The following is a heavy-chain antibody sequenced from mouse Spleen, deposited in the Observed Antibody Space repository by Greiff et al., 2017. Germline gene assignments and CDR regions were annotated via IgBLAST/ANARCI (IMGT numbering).Heavy chain of an antibody. CDR1: GYSFTDYN. CDR3: ARGEGYDGAWFAY. Sequence: EVKLQQSGPELVKPGASVKMSCKASGYSFTDYNINWVKQNNGKSLEWIGVINPNYGTTIYNQKFKGKATLTVDQSSSTAYMQLNSLTSEDSAVYYCARGEGYDGAWFAYWGQGTLVTVSA. CDR2: INPNYGTT. V-gene: IGHV1-39*01. D-gene: IGHD2-2*01. J-gene: IGHJ3*01.